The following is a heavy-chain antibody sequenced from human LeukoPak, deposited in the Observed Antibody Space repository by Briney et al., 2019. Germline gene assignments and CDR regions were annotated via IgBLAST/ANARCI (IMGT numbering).Heavy chain of an antibody. V-gene: IGHV4-61*01. D-gene: IGHD4-11*01. CDR2: IYYSGST. J-gene: IGHJ4*02. CDR1: GGSISSSSYY. Sequence: SETLSLTCTVSGGSISSSSYYWSWIRQPPGKGLEWIGYIYYSGSTNYNPSLKSRVTISVDTSKNQFSLKLSSVTAADTAVYYCARVTGRATTVTTEANFDYWGQGTLVTVSS. CDR3: ARVTGRATTVTTEANFDY.